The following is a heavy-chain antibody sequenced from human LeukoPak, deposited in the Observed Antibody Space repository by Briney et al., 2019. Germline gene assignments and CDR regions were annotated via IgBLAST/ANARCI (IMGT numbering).Heavy chain of an antibody. Sequence: GESLKISCKGSGYSFTSYWIGWVRQMPGKGLEWMGIIYPGDSDTRYSSSFQGQVTISADKSISTAYLQWSSLKASDTAMYYCARQRYDFWSGYRYADYWGQGTLVTVSS. J-gene: IGHJ4*02. D-gene: IGHD3-3*01. CDR2: IYPGDSDT. V-gene: IGHV5-51*01. CDR3: ARQRYDFWSGYRYADY. CDR1: GYSFTSYW.